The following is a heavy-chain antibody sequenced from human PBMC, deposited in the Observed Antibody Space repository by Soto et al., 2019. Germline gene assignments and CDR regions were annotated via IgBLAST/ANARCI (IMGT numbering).Heavy chain of an antibody. CDR1: GGSISSGPYS. D-gene: IGHD2-2*01. CDR2: FYYSEST. J-gene: IGHJ6*02. Sequence: SETLSLTCTVSGGSISSGPYSWGWIRQPPGEGLEWIGTFYYSESTYYNPSLEGRVTISVDTSKNQFSLKVSSVTVADTAVYCCARLGGYCSSTSCYGFYGMDVWGQGTTVTVSS. CDR3: ARLGGYCSSTSCYGFYGMDV. V-gene: IGHV4-39*01.